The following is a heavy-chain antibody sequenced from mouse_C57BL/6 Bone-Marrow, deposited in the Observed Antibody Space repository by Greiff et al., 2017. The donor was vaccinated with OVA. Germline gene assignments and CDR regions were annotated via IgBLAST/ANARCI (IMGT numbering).Heavy chain of an antibody. D-gene: IGHD1-1*01. V-gene: IGHV5-6*01. CDR2: ISSGGSYT. CDR1: GFTFSSYG. J-gene: IGHJ3*01. CDR3: AGITTVAAGAY. Sequence: EVQRVESGGDLVKPGGSLKLSCAASGFTFSSYGMSWVRQTPDKRLEWVATISSGGSYTYYPDSVKGRFTISRDNAKNTLYLQMSSLKSEDTAMYYCAGITTVAAGAYWGQGTLVTVSA.